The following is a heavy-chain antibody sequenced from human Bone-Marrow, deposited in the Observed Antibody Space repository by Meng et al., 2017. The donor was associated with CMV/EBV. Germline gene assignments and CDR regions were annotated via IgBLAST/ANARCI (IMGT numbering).Heavy chain of an antibody. CDR2: IYYSGRT. J-gene: IGHJ6*02. CDR3: ARGDCSSTSCYPYYGMDV. V-gene: IGHV4-59*12. CDR1: NGSISSYY. D-gene: IGHD2-2*01. Sequence: SETLSLTCTVSNGSISSYYWSWIRQPPGKRLEWIGFIYYSGRTNYNPSVKSRVTMSVDTSKNQFSLKLSSVTAADTAVYYCARGDCSSTSCYPYYGMDVWGQGTTVTVSS.